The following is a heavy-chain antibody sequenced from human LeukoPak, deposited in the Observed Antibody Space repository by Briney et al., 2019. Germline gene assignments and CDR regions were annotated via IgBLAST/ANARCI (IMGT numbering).Heavy chain of an antibody. CDR3: AGWYSTLGI. V-gene: IGHV6-1*01. D-gene: IGHD1-26*01. CDR1: GFSLYNDTTS. J-gene: IGHJ6*02. Sequence: SQTLSLTCAISGFSLYNDTTSWSWIRQSPSRGLEWLGRTYYRSKWYNDYAVSVKSRITINPDTSRNQVSLQLNSVTPEDTAVYFCAGWYSTLGIWGQGTAVTVSS. CDR2: TYYRSKWYN.